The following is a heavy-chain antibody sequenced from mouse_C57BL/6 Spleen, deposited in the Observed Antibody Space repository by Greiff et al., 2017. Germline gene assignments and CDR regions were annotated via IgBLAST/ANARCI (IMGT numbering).Heavy chain of an antibody. CDR3: ASHHYYGSSPFDY. CDR1: GYAFSSSW. Sequence: QVQLQQSGPELVKPGASVKISCKASGYAFSSSWMNWVKQRPGKGLEWIGRIYPGDGDTNYNGKFKGKDTLTADKSSSTAYMQLSSLTSEDSAVYFCASHHYYGSSPFDYWGQGTTLTVSS. J-gene: IGHJ2*01. V-gene: IGHV1-82*01. CDR2: IYPGDGDT. D-gene: IGHD1-1*01.